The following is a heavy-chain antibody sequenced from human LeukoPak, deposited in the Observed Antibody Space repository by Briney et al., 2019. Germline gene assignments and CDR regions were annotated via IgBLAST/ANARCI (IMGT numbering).Heavy chain of an antibody. CDR3: ARRSQWLVRAFDY. Sequence: SETLSLTCAVYGESFSGYYWSWIRQPPGKGLEWIGEINHSGSTNYNPSLKSRVTISVDTSKNQFSLKLSSVTAADTAVYYCARRSQWLVRAFDYWGQGTLVTVSS. J-gene: IGHJ4*02. V-gene: IGHV4-34*01. D-gene: IGHD6-19*01. CDR2: INHSGST. CDR1: GESFSGYY.